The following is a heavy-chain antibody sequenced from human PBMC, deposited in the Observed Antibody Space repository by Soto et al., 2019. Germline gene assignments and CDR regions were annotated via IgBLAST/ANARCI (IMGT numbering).Heavy chain of an antibody. Sequence: ASVKVSCKASGYTFTSYYMHWVRQAPGQGLEWTGIINPSGGSTSYAQKFPGRVTMTRDTSTSTVYMELSSLRSEDTAVYYCATAVAGTSFDIWGQGTMVTVSS. CDR3: ATAVAGTSFDI. CDR1: GYTFTSYY. CDR2: INPSGGST. J-gene: IGHJ3*02. D-gene: IGHD6-19*01. V-gene: IGHV1-46*01.